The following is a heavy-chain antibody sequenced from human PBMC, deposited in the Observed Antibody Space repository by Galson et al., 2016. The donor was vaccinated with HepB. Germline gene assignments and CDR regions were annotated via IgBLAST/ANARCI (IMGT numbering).Heavy chain of an antibody. CDR1: GGLIRSGGYS. J-gene: IGHJ4*02. D-gene: IGHD6-13*01. Sequence: TLSLTCAVSGGLIRSGGYSWTWIRQPPGKGPECIGYIYYSGGTTYNPSLQSRVTISVDLSKNHFSLNLHSVTAADTAVYYCARGKEGISVWGQGTPVTVSS. CDR2: IYYSGGT. CDR3: ARGKEGISV. V-gene: IGHV4-30-2*01.